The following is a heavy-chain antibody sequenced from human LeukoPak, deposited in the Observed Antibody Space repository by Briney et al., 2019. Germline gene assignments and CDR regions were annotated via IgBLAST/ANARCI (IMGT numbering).Heavy chain of an antibody. Sequence: GASVKVSCKASSYTLTNYAFAWVRQAPGQGLEWMGWISAYNGNTNYAQKLQGRVTMTTDTSTSTAYMELRSLRSDDTAVYYCARAIAAAGGLGYWGQGTLVTVSS. D-gene: IGHD6-13*01. J-gene: IGHJ4*02. CDR3: ARAIAAAGGLGY. V-gene: IGHV1-18*01. CDR2: ISAYNGNT. CDR1: SYTLTNYA.